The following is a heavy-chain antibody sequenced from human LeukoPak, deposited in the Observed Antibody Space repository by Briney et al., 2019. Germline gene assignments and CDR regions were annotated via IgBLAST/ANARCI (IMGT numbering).Heavy chain of an antibody. V-gene: IGHV3-9*01. J-gene: IGHJ3*02. Sequence: GGSLRLSCAASGFTFDDYAMHWVRQAPGKGLEWVSGISWNSGSIGYADSVKGRFTISRDNAKNYLYLQMNSLRAEDTALYYCAKDYYDSSGPWDDAFDIWGQGTMVTVSS. CDR1: GFTFDDYA. CDR2: ISWNSGSI. D-gene: IGHD3-22*01. CDR3: AKDYYDSSGPWDDAFDI.